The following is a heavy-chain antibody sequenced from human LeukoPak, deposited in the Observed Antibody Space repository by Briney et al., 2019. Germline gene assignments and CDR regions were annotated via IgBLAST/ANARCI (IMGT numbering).Heavy chain of an antibody. CDR1: GCTVSSNY. D-gene: IGHD6-13*01. CDR3: ASSLPPGIFDY. CDR2: IYSGGST. J-gene: IGHJ4*02. Sequence: PGGSLRLSCAASGCTVSSNYMTWVRQAPGKGLEWVSVIYSGGSTYYADSVTGRFTISRDDSKNTLYLQMNSLRAEDTAVYYCASSLPPGIFDYWGQGTLVTVSS. V-gene: IGHV3-53*01.